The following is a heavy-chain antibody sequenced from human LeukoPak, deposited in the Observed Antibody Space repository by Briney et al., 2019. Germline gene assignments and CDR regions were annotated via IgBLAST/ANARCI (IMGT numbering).Heavy chain of an antibody. Sequence: RASVKVSCKASGYTFTSYDITWVRQATGQGLEWMGWMNPNSGNTGYAQKFQGRVTMTRNTSISTAYMELSSLRSEDTAVYYCARTEEVTKKYYYGMDVWGQGTTVTVSS. CDR3: ARTEEVTKKYYYGMDV. D-gene: IGHD5-18*01. V-gene: IGHV1-8*01. CDR1: GYTFTSYD. CDR2: MNPNSGNT. J-gene: IGHJ6*02.